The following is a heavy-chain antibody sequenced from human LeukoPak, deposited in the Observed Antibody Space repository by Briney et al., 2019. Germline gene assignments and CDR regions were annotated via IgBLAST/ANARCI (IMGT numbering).Heavy chain of an antibody. V-gene: IGHV3-30*02. D-gene: IGHD3-10*01. CDR3: AKAAYGSGSYYNAFDI. CDR2: IRYDGSNK. J-gene: IGHJ3*02. CDR1: GFTFSTYG. Sequence: GGSLRLSCAASGFTFSTYGMHWVRQAPGKGLDWVAFIRYDGSNKYYADSVKGRFTISRDNSKNTLYLQMNSLRAEDTAVYYCAKAAYGSGSYYNAFDIWGQGTMVTVSS.